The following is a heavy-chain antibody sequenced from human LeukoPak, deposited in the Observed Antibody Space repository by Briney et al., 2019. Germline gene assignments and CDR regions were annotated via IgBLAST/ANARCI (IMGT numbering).Heavy chain of an antibody. D-gene: IGHD2-21*02. CDR3: ARGGHIVVVTATFGY. CDR1: GGSISSYY. CDR2: INHSGST. Sequence: SETLSLTCTVSGGSISSYYWSWIRQPPGKGLEWIGEINHSGSTNYNPSLKSRVTISVDTSKNQFSLKLSSVTAADTAVYYCARGGHIVVVTATFGYWGQGTLVTVSS. J-gene: IGHJ4*02. V-gene: IGHV4-34*01.